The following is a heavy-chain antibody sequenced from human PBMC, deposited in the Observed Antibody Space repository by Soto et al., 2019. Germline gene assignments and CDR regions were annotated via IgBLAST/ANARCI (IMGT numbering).Heavy chain of an antibody. CDR3: AKSRVASGRGYFDL. V-gene: IGHV3-23*01. J-gene: IGHJ2*01. CDR2: IGTTGGDT. D-gene: IGHD6-25*01. CDR1: GFSFSPYP. Sequence: EVQLLESGGSLVLPGGSLRLSCAASGFSFSPYPMSWVRQAPVKGLEWVSTIGTTGGDTYYPDFVKGRFTIARDDSKNTSYLQMSWLRVEDSARYYCAKSRVASGRGYFDLWGRGTLVTVSS.